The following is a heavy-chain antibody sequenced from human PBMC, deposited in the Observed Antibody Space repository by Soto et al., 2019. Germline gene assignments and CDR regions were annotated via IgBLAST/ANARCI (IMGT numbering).Heavy chain of an antibody. CDR3: AGPPELTRIYYYYGMDV. J-gene: IGHJ6*02. CDR1: GGTFSSYA. CDR2: IIPIFGTA. Sequence: QVQPVQSGAEVKKPGSSVKVSCKASGGTFSSYAISWVRQAPGQGLEWMGGIIPIFGTANYAQNFQGRVTITADESASTAYMELSSLRSEDTAVYYCAGPPELTRIYYYYGMDVWGQGTTVTVSS. V-gene: IGHV1-69*12. D-gene: IGHD1-26*01.